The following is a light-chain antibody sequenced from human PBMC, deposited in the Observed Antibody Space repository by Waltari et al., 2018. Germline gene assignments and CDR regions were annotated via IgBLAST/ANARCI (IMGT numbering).Light chain of an antibody. V-gene: IGLV2-8*01. J-gene: IGLJ3*02. CDR3: SSFAGRWV. CDR2: AVT. CDR1: SSDFGNYNF. Sequence: QSALTQPPSASGSPGQSVTISCTGTSSDFGNYNFVSWYQQHPGKAPKVIIYAVTKRFSGVPDRFSGSKSGNTASLTVSGRQAEEEADYYCSSFAGRWVFGGGTKLTVL.